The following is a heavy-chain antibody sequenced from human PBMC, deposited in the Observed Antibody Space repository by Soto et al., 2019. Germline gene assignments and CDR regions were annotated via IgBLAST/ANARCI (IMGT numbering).Heavy chain of an antibody. V-gene: IGHV3-21*01. Sequence: GGSLRLSCAASGFTFSSYSMNWVRQAPGKGLEWVSSISSSSSYIYYADSVKGRFTISRDNAKNSLYLQMNSLRAEDTAVYYCARDLGFGEFHNWSDPWGQGTLVTVSS. CDR2: ISSSSSYI. D-gene: IGHD3-10*01. CDR1: GFTFSSYS. J-gene: IGHJ5*02. CDR3: ARDLGFGEFHNWSDP.